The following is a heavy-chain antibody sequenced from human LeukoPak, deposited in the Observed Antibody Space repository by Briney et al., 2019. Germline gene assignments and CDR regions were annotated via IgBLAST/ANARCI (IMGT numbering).Heavy chain of an antibody. D-gene: IGHD4-17*01. V-gene: IGHV3-23*01. CDR2: ISGSGGST. CDR3: AKDVGRGYGDSYYFDY. J-gene: IGHJ4*02. CDR1: GDSIKSRD. Sequence: PSETLSLTCIVSGDSIKSRDWWDWVRQPPGKGLEWVSAISGSGGSTYYADSVKGRFTISRGNSKNTLYLQMNSLRAEDTAVYYCAKDVGRGYGDSYYFDYWGQGTLVTVSS.